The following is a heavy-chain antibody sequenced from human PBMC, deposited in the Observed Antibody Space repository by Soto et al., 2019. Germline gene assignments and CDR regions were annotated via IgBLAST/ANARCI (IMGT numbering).Heavy chain of an antibody. J-gene: IGHJ3*02. CDR1: GFSLSTSGVG. D-gene: IGHD3-22*01. CDR2: IYWDDDK. V-gene: IGHV2-5*02. Sequence: SGPTLVNPTQTLTLTCTSSGFSLSTSGVGVGWIRQPPGKALEWLALIYWDDDKRYSPSLKSRLTITKDTSKNQVVLTMTNMDPVDTATYYCEHRPSPRSNYYDSSGYFDAFDIWGQGTMVTVSS. CDR3: EHRPSPRSNYYDSSGYFDAFDI.